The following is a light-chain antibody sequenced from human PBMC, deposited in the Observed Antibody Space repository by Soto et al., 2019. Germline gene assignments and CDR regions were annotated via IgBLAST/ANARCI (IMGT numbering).Light chain of an antibody. CDR2: EVS. CDR1: SSDVGGYNY. J-gene: IGLJ2*01. V-gene: IGLV2-14*01. Sequence: QSALTQPASVSGSPGQSITISCTGNSSDVGGYNYVSWYQQHPGKAPKLMIYEVSNRPSGVSNRFSGSKSGNTASLTISGLQADDEADYYCSSYTSSSYVVFGGGTKLTVL. CDR3: SSYTSSSYVV.